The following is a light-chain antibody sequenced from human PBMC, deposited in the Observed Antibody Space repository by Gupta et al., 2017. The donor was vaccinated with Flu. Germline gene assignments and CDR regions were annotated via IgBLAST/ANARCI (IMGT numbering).Light chain of an antibody. J-gene: IGLJ1*01. V-gene: IGLV1-44*01. Sequence: QSALPQPPSASGTPAQRVALSCSGSRSNIGSNSVNWYQQAPGTAPKHLIYGNNQRPSGVPDRFSGSKSGTSASLAISGLQSEDEADYYCAAWDDSRNGHYVFGTGTKVTVV. CDR2: GNN. CDR3: AAWDDSRNGHYV. CDR1: RSNIGSNS.